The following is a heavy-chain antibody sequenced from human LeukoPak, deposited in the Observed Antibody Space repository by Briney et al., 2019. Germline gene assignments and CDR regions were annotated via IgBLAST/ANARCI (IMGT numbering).Heavy chain of an antibody. CDR3: SRSQFDY. Sequence: GGSLRLSCEPSGFPFSSYLMLWFRQAPGKGLVWVSRISGDGTIKTYADFVRGRFTISRDNTKNMLYLQMNSLKVEDTATYFCSRSQFDYWGEGGLVTVSS. CDR2: ISGDGTIK. CDR1: GFPFSSYL. V-gene: IGHV3-74*03. J-gene: IGHJ4*02.